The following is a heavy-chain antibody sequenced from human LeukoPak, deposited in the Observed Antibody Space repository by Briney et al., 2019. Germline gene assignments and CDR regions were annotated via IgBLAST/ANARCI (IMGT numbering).Heavy chain of an antibody. CDR1: GGTFSNYA. CDR2: IIPMLGIA. CDR3: ARDQEAVTTDYFYYGMDV. D-gene: IGHD4-11*01. V-gene: IGHV1-69*04. J-gene: IGHJ6*02. Sequence: SVKVSCKASGGTFSNYAISWVRQAPGQGLEWMGRIIPMLGIANYAQKFQGRVTITADKSTSTAYMKLSSLRSEDTAVYYCARDQEAVTTDYFYYGMDVWGQGTTLTVSS.